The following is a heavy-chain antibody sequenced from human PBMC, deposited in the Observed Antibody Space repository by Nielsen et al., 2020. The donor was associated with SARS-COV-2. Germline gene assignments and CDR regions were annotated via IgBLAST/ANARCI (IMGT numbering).Heavy chain of an antibody. D-gene: IGHD4-11*01. CDR3: TSADYSNYLYYYYYVDV. CDR1: GFTFSNAW. CDR2: IKSKTDGGTT. V-gene: IGHV3-15*01. J-gene: IGHJ6*03. Sequence: GESLKISCAASGFTFSNAWMSWVRQAPGKGLEWVGRIKSKTDGGTTDYAAPVKGRFTISRDDSKNTLYLQMNSLKTEDTAVYYCTSADYSNYLYYYYYVDVWGKGTTVTVSS.